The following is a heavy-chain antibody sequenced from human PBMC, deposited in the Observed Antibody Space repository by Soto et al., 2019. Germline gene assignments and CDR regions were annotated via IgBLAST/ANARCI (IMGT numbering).Heavy chain of an antibody. CDR3: ARDTWARRPYYYDTRDTS. V-gene: IGHV3-30*04. J-gene: IGHJ4*02. Sequence: QVQLVESGGGVVHPGRSLRLSCAGSGFTFSSYALHWVRQAPGKGLEWVAVVSDDGTKKYYADSVQGRFTISRHNYKDTVYLEMNSLRTEDTAVYYCARDTWARRPYYYDTRDTSWGRGTLVTVSS. CDR1: GFTFSSYA. CDR2: VSDDGTKK. D-gene: IGHD3-22*01.